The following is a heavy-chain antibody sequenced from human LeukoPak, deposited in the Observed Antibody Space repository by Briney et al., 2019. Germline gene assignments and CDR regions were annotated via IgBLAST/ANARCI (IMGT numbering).Heavy chain of an antibody. J-gene: IGHJ4*02. CDR1: GYTFTSYG. CDR3: ARGDYDILTGYPSNFDY. V-gene: IGHV1-18*01. Sequence: ASVKVSCKASGYTFTSYGISWVRQAPGQGLEWMGWISAYNGNTNYAQKLQGRVTMTTDTSTSTAYMELRSLRSDDTAVYYCARGDYDILTGYPSNFDYWGQGTLVTVSS. CDR2: ISAYNGNT. D-gene: IGHD3-9*01.